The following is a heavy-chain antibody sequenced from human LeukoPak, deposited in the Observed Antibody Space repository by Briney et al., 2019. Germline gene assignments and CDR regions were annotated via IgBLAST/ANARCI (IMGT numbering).Heavy chain of an antibody. J-gene: IGHJ4*02. CDR1: GGSITGYY. V-gene: IGHV4-59*01. Sequence: SENLSLNCTVSGGSITGYYWGWIRQPPGKGLEWIGYIYHSGSTKYNPSLKSRVTMSVDTSKNHFSLKLSSVTAADTAVYYCARDAVAGRVYYFDYWGQGILVTVSS. D-gene: IGHD6-19*01. CDR3: ARDAVAGRVYYFDY. CDR2: IYHSGST.